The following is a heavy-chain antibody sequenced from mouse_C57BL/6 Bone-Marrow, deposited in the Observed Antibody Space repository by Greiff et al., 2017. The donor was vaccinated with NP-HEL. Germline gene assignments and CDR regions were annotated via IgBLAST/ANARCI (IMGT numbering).Heavy chain of an antibody. CDR1: GYTFTSYW. D-gene: IGHD2-3*01. V-gene: IGHV1-64*01. Sequence: QVQLQQPGAELVKPGASVKLSCKASGYTFTSYWMHWVKQRPGQGLEWIGMIHPSSGSTNYTEKFKSKATLTVDKSSSTAYMQHSSLTSEDSAVYYVARRRWVYDAVFAYWGQGTLVTVSS. CDR3: ARRRWVYDAVFAY. CDR2: IHPSSGST. J-gene: IGHJ3*01.